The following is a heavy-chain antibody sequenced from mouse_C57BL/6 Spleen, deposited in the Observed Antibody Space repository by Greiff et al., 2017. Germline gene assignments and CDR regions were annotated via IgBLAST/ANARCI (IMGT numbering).Heavy chain of an antibody. V-gene: IGHV1-4*01. CDR2: INPSSGYT. D-gene: IGHD1-1*01. J-gene: IGHJ2*01. Sequence: VQLQQSGAELARPGASVKMSCKASGYTFTSYTMHWVKQRPGQGLEWIGYINPSSGYTKYNQKFKDKATLTADKSSSTAYMQLSSLTSEDSAVYYCARYGSSSYYFDYWGHGTTLTFSS. CDR3: ARYGSSSYYFDY. CDR1: GYTFTSYT.